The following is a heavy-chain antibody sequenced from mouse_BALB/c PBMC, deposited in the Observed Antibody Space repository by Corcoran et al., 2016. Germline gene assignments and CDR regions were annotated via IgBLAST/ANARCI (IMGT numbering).Heavy chain of an antibody. J-gene: IGHJ3*01. Sequence: QIPLVQSGPELKKTGETVKISCKASGYTFTNYGMNWVKQAPGKGLKWMGWINTYTGEPTYADDFKGRFAFSLETSASTAYLQINNLKNEDTATYFCARDPAWFAYWGQGTLVTVSA. V-gene: IGHV9-3-1*01. CDR3: ARDPAWFAY. CDR2: INTYTGEP. CDR1: GYTFTNYG.